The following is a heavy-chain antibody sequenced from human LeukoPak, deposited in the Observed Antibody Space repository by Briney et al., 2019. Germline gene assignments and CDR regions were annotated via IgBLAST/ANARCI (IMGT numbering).Heavy chain of an antibody. V-gene: IGHV1-2*02. Sequence: ASVKVSCKASGYTFTGYYMHWVRQAPGQGLEWMGWINPNSGGTNYAQKFQGRVTMTRDTSISTAYMELSSLRSEDTAVYYCARARYCSGGSCYRRAEYFQHWGQGSLVTVS. J-gene: IGHJ1*01. CDR1: GYTFTGYY. CDR2: INPNSGGT. D-gene: IGHD2-15*01. CDR3: ARARYCSGGSCYRRAEYFQH.